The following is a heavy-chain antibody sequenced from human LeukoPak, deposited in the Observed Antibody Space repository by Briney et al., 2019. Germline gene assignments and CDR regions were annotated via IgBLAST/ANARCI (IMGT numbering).Heavy chain of an antibody. Sequence: GGSLRLSCAASGFTFSSYGMHWVRLAPGKGLEWVVFIRYDGSNKYYADSVKGRFTISRDNSKNTLYLQMNSLRAEDTAVYYCAKDVFSKRYYFDYWGQGTLVTVSS. V-gene: IGHV3-30*02. CDR1: GFTFSSYG. D-gene: IGHD2-2*01. CDR3: AKDVFSKRYYFDY. J-gene: IGHJ4*02. CDR2: IRYDGSNK.